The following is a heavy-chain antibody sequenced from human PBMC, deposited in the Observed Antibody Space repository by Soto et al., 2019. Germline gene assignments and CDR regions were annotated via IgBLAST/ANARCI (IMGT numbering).Heavy chain of an antibody. CDR1: GVSFSSYY. CDR3: ARDQAEYSSSWFDP. D-gene: IGHD6-6*01. Sequence: SETLSLPCTASGVSFSSYYWTWIRQPPGKGLEWIGYIYYSGSTNYNPSLKSRVTISVDTSKNQFSLKLSSVTAADTAVYYCARDQAEYSSSWFDPWGQGTLVTVSS. CDR2: IYYSGST. V-gene: IGHV4-59*01. J-gene: IGHJ5*02.